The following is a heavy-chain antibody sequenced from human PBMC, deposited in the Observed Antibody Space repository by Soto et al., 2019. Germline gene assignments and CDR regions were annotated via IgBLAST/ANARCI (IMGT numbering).Heavy chain of an antibody. CDR2: ISGSAGST. J-gene: IGHJ3*02. D-gene: IGHD3-16*01. V-gene: IGHV3-23*01. CDR1: GFTFSSYA. Sequence: EVQLLESGGGLVQPGGSLRLSCAASGFTFSSYAMSWVRQAPGKGLAWISAISGSAGSTYYADSVKGRFTISRDNSKNTLYLNMSSLGGDDTAVYYWAKDGGGGDDAFDIWVQGTIVTVSS. CDR3: AKDGGGGDDAFDI.